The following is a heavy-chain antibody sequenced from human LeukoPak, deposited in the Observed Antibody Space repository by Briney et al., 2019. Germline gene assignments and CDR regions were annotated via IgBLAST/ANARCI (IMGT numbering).Heavy chain of an antibody. J-gene: IGHJ4*02. D-gene: IGHD3-10*01. CDR2: IYTSGST. CDR1: GGSISSGSYY. Sequence: PSETLSLTCTVSGGSISSGSYYWSSIRQPAVKGLEWIGRIYTSGSTNYNPSLKSRVTISVDTSKNQFSLKLTSVTAADTAVYYCAREEGSGSYGYWGQGTLVTVSS. V-gene: IGHV4-61*02. CDR3: AREEGSGSYGY.